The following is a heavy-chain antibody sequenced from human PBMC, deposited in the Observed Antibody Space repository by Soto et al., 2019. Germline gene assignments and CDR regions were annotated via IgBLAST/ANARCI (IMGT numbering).Heavy chain of an antibody. V-gene: IGHV4-59*08. Sequence: SETLSLTCTVSGGSISSYYWSWIRQPPGKGLEWIGYIYYSGSTNYNPSLKSRVTISVDTSKNQFSLKLSSVTAADTVVYYCARYLRAVSKSFDYWGQGTTVTVSS. CDR1: GGSISSYY. CDR3: ARYLRAVSKSFDY. D-gene: IGHD3-9*01. J-gene: IGHJ4*03. CDR2: IYYSGST.